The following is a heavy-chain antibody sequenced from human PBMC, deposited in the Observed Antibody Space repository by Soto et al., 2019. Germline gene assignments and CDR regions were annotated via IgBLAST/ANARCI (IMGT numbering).Heavy chain of an antibody. CDR1: GGSISSYY. J-gene: IGHJ3*02. V-gene: IGHV4-59*13. Sequence: SETLSLTCTVSGGSISSYYWSWIRQPPGKGMEWMGCIYYSGSTNYNPSLKSRFNISLDTSKNQFSLKLSSVTAADTAVYYCARESPQDTVVVAPAAKLHAFDIWGQGTMVT. D-gene: IGHD2-15*01. CDR3: ARESPQDTVVVAPAAKLHAFDI. CDR2: IYYSGST.